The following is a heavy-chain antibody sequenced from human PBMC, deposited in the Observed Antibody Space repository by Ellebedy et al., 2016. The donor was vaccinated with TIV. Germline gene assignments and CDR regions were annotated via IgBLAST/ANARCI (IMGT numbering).Heavy chain of an antibody. J-gene: IGHJ4*02. Sequence: SETLSLTCVVSDGSIRPYYWTWIRQPPGRGLEWIGYAYHSGSTDYNPSLESRVTISVDTSKNQFSLRLTSLTAADTAVYYCARGAEWEPTGSFYYFNYWGLGTLVTVSS. CDR1: DGSIRPYY. CDR3: ARGAEWEPTGSFYYFNY. V-gene: IGHV4-59*01. D-gene: IGHD1-26*01. CDR2: AYHSGST.